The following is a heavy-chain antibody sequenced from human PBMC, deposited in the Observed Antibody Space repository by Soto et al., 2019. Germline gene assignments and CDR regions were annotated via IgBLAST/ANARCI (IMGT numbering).Heavy chain of an antibody. CDR1: GGTFSSYA. J-gene: IGHJ4*02. CDR2: IIPMYGMT. D-gene: IGHD2-2*02. CDR3: ARVKENCSTTSCYKFVDF. V-gene: IGHV1-69*01. Sequence: QVQLVQSGAEVKKPGSSVKVSCKASGGTFSSYAVRWVRQAPGQGLEWVGEIIPMYGMTNLAHRCQGRVTVTADESTSTVYMEVSSLISADTALEYCARVKENCSTTSCYKFVDFWGQGTLVTVSS.